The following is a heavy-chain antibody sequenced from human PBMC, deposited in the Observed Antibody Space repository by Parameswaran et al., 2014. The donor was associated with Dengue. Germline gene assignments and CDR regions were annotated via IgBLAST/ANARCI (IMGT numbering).Heavy chain of an antibody. CDR2: IWYDGSNK. D-gene: IGHD2-21*02. CDR3: ARDYNAYCGGDCYSTY. V-gene: IGHV3-33*01. Sequence: VRQAPGKGLEWVAVIWYDGSNKYYADSVKGRFTISRDNSKNTLYLQMNSLRAEDTAVYYCARDYNAYCGGDCYSTYWGQGTLVTVSS. J-gene: IGHJ4*02.